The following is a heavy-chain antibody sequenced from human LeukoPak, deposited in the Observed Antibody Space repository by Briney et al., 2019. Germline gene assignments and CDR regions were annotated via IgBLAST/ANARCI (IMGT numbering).Heavy chain of an antibody. CDR3: ARDLRLRWYYFDY. Sequence: KTGGSLRLSCVGSGFTFSDYNMNWVRQAPGKGLEWLSSISGSSKYIYYADSLKGRFTISRDNAKSSLYLQMNSLRADDTAVYYCARDLRLRWYYFDYWGRGTLVTVSS. CDR2: ISGSSKYI. CDR1: GFTFSDYN. D-gene: IGHD5-24*01. V-gene: IGHV3-21*01. J-gene: IGHJ4*02.